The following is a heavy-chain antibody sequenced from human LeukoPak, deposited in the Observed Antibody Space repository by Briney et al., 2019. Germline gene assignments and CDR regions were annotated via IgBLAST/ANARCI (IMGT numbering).Heavy chain of an antibody. Sequence: ASVSVSCKASGYTFTDYYIHWVRQAPGQGLEWMTWINPNNGGTDSAQRFQGRVTMTRDTSISTVYMELSRLRFDDTAVYYCARGAGRVLWSGFDIWGQGTVVTVSS. CDR1: GYTFTDYY. J-gene: IGHJ3*02. D-gene: IGHD3-3*01. CDR2: INPNNGGT. CDR3: ARGAGRVLWSGFDI. V-gene: IGHV1-2*02.